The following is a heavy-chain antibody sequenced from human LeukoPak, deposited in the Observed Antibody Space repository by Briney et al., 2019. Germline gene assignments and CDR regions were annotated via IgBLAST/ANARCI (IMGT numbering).Heavy chain of an antibody. J-gene: IGHJ4*02. Sequence: GGSLRLSCAASGFTLSYYWMTWVRRAPGKGLEWVANIMQDGSEKYYVDSVKGRFTISRDNAKNSLYLQMNSLRAEDTAVYHCARHSAGYTTFFDYWGQGTLVTVSS. V-gene: IGHV3-7*04. CDR3: ARHSAGYTTFFDY. CDR2: IMQDGSEK. CDR1: GFTLSYYW. D-gene: IGHD5-24*01.